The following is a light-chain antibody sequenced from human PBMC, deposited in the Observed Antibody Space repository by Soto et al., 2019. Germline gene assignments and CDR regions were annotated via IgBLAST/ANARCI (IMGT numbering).Light chain of an antibody. CDR2: GNS. V-gene: IGLV1-40*01. J-gene: IGLJ2*01. CDR1: SSNIGAGYD. Sequence: QPVLTQPPSVSGAPGQRVTISCTGSSSNIGAGYDVHWYQQLPGTAPKLLIYGNSNRPSGVPDRFSGSKSGTSASLAITGLQAEDEAEYYCQSYDSSLSVYVVFGGGTKLTVL. CDR3: QSYDSSLSVYVV.